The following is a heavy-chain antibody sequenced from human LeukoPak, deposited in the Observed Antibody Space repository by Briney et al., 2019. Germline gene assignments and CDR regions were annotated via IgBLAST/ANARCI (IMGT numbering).Heavy chain of an antibody. Sequence: PGGSLRLSCAASGFTFSSYAMHWVRQAPGKGLEYVSAISSNGGSTYYADSVKGRFTISRDNSKNTLYLQMSSLRAEDTAVYYCVKEGRPIVVDHYFDYWGQGTLVTVSS. CDR3: VKEGRPIVVDHYFDY. J-gene: IGHJ4*02. D-gene: IGHD1-26*01. V-gene: IGHV3-64D*06. CDR1: GFTFSSYA. CDR2: ISSNGGST.